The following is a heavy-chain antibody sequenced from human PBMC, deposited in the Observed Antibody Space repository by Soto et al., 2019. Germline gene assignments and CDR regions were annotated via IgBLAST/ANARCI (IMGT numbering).Heavy chain of an antibody. Sequence: EVHLLESGGGLVQPGESLRLSCETSGFTFSNCVMTWVRQAPGKGLEWDSVITKTGDTDYADSVKGRFTISRDNSKNTVYLQMNSLRAEDTAVYYCAKGLLNGRWYAADWGQGTLVTVYS. CDR1: GFTFSNCV. CDR3: AKGLLNGRWYAAD. CDR2: ITKTGDT. J-gene: IGHJ4*02. V-gene: IGHV3-23*01. D-gene: IGHD6-13*01.